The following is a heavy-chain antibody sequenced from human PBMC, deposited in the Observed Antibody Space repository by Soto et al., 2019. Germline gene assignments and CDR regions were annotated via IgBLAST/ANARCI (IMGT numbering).Heavy chain of an antibody. Sequence: QVQLQQWGAGLLKPSETLSLTCAVYGGSFSGHYWSWIRQPPGKGLELVEEISPTGTTNYNPSLKSAVTISIDTSKNHFSLNLSSVTAADTALYYCSRGRWEVRFDDWGQGTLVTVSS. V-gene: IGHV4-34*01. CDR3: SRGRWEVRFDD. D-gene: IGHD1-26*01. CDR2: ISPTGTT. CDR1: GGSFSGHY. J-gene: IGHJ4*02.